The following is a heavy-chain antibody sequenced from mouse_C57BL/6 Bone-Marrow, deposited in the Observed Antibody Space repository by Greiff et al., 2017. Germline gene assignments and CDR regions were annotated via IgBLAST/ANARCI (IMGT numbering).Heavy chain of an antibody. CDR3: ARKEVYGSSYPFAY. J-gene: IGHJ3*01. D-gene: IGHD1-1*01. CDR2: IHPNSGST. CDR1: GYTFTSYW. V-gene: IGHV1-64*01. Sequence: VQLQQPGAELVKPGASVKLSCKASGYTFTSYWMHWVKQRPGQGLEWIGMIHPNSGSTNYNEKFKSKATLTVDKSSSTAYMQLSSLTSEDSAVYYCARKEVYGSSYPFAYWGQGTLVTVSA.